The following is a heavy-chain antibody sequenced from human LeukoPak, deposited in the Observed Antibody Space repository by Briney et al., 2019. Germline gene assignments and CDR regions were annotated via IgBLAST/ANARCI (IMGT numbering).Heavy chain of an antibody. CDR3: AVRSGTYSFDC. CDR1: GFPFSPDS. D-gene: IGHD1-26*01. CDR2: ISSGGDTI. J-gene: IGHJ4*02. Sequence: GGPLRLSCAATGFPFSPDSMKWVPQATGKGVEWVSYISSGGDTIYYADSVKGRFTISRDKAKTSLYLEMNSLRAEDTAVYYCAVRSGTYSFDCWGQGTLVTVSS. V-gene: IGHV3-48*01.